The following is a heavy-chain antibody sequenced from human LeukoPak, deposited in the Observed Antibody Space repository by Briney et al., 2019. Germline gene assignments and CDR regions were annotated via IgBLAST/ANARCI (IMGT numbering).Heavy chain of an antibody. CDR1: GGSISSYY. J-gene: IGHJ2*01. Sequence: SETLSLTCTVSGGSISSYYWSWIRQPPGKGLEWIGYIYYSGSTNYNPSLKSRVTISVDTSKNQFSLKLSSVTAADTAVYYCARGPPAYCSSTSCYEGGGWYFDLWGRGTLVTVSS. CDR3: ARGPPAYCSSTSCYEGGGWYFDL. V-gene: IGHV4-59*01. CDR2: IYYSGST. D-gene: IGHD2-2*01.